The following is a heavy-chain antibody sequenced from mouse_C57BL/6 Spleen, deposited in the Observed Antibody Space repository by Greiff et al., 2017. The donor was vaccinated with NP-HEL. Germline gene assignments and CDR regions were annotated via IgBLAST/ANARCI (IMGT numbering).Heavy chain of an antibody. CDR1: GYTFTSYT. CDR2: INPSSGYT. CDR3: ARGDGSSQGNY. Sequence: QVQLKESGAELARPGASVKMSCKASGYTFTSYTMHWVKQRPGQGLEWIGYINPSSGYTKYNQKFKDKATLTADKSSSTAYMQLSSLTSEDSAVYYCARGDGSSQGNYWGQGTTLTVSS. D-gene: IGHD1-1*01. J-gene: IGHJ2*01. V-gene: IGHV1-4*01.